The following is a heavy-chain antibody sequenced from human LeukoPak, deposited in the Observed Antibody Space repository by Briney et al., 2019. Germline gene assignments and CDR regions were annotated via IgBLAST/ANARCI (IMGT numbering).Heavy chain of an antibody. Sequence: GGSLRLSCAASGFTFSSYAMSWVRQAPGKGLEWVSTLSGSGGSTYYADSVKGRFTISRDNSKNTLYLQMNSLRAEDTAVYYCAKGKASYDSSGERGFDYWGQGTLVTVSS. CDR3: AKGKASYDSSGERGFDY. CDR2: LSGSGGST. J-gene: IGHJ4*02. CDR1: GFTFSSYA. V-gene: IGHV3-23*01. D-gene: IGHD3-22*01.